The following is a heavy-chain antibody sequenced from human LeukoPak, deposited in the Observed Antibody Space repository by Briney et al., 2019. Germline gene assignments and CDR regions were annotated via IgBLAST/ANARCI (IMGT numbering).Heavy chain of an antibody. CDR2: ISSSGITI. V-gene: IGHV3-11*01. J-gene: IGHJ3*02. CDR1: GFTFSDYY. Sequence: PGGSLRLSCAASGFTFSDYYMSWIPEAPGHGLEGVSYISSSGITIYYADSVKGRFTISRDNAKNSLYLQMNSLRAEDTAVYYCARADGLDYDYVWGSYRSGGAFDIWGQGTMVTVSS. D-gene: IGHD3-16*02. CDR3: ARADGLDYDYVWGSYRSGGAFDI.